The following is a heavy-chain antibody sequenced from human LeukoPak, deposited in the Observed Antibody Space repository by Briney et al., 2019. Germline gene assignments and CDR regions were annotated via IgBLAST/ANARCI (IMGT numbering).Heavy chain of an antibody. CDR2: IYYSGST. Sequence: SETLSLTCTVSGGSINSSYYYWGWIRQPPGKGLEWIGSIYYSGSTCYNPSLKSRVTISVDTSKNQFSLKLSSVTAADTAAYYCARQTGSGLFVLPGGQGTLVTVSS. D-gene: IGHD3/OR15-3a*01. CDR1: GGSINSSYYY. J-gene: IGHJ4*02. CDR3: ARQTGSGLFVLP. V-gene: IGHV4-39*01.